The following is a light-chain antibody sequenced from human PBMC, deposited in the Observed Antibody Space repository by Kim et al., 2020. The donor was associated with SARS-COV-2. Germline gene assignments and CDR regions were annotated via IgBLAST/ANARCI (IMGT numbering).Light chain of an antibody. CDR3: QQDVKWPPIT. Sequence: TQSPASLSVSPGQRAALSCRASQNIGTKLAWYQQKPGQSPRLLIYDASTRASGVTDRFYGSGSGTEFTLIIVGLQSEDFAVYYCQQDVKWPPITFGQGKRQDIK. CDR2: DAS. J-gene: IGKJ5*01. CDR1: QNIGTK. V-gene: IGKV3-15*01.